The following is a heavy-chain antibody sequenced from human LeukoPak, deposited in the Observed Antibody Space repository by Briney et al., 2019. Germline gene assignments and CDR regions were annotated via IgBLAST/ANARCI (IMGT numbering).Heavy chain of an antibody. CDR2: INHSGST. CDR3: ARTYSSGWYSGVEYYYYYMDV. D-gene: IGHD6-19*01. V-gene: IGHV4-34*01. Sequence: RTGGSLRLSCAASGFTFSNAWTSWVRQAPGKGLEWIGEINHSGSTNYNPSLKSRVTISVDTSKNQFSLKLSSVTAADTAVYYCARTYSSGWYSGVEYYYYYMDVWGKGTTVTVSS. J-gene: IGHJ6*03. CDR1: GFTFSNAW.